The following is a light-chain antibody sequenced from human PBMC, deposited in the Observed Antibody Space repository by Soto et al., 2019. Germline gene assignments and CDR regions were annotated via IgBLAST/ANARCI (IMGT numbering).Light chain of an antibody. CDR1: QTISND. Sequence: EVVMTQSPATVSVSPGEGVTLSCRASQTISNDLAWYQQKPGQAPRLLIYGASTRATGVPARFSGGGSGTEFTLTISSLQSEDFAFYYCQQRSNWPPTFGQGTKV. V-gene: IGKV3-15*01. J-gene: IGKJ1*01. CDR3: QQRSNWPPT. CDR2: GAS.